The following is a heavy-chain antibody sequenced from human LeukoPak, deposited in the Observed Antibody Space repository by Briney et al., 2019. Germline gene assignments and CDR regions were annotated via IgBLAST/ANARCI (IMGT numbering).Heavy chain of an antibody. Sequence: GGSLRLSCAASGFTFSSYEMNWVRQAPGKGLEWVSYISSSGSTIYYADSVKGRFTISRDNAKNSLYLQMNSLRAEDTAVYCCASPLTYYYDSSGYKYFDYWGQGTLVTVSS. V-gene: IGHV3-48*03. CDR2: ISSSGSTI. CDR1: GFTFSSYE. J-gene: IGHJ4*02. CDR3: ASPLTYYYDSSGYKYFDY. D-gene: IGHD3-22*01.